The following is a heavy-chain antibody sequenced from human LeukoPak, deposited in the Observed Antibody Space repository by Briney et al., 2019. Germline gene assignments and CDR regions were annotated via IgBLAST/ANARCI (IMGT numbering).Heavy chain of an antibody. CDR2: INPNSGGT. V-gene: IGHV1-2*02. J-gene: IGHJ5*02. CDR1: GYTFTGYY. CDR3: ARNPSPSPNWFDP. Sequence: GASVKVSCKASGYTFTGYYMHWVRRAPGQGLEWMGWINPNSGGTNYAQKFQGRVTMTRDTSISTAYMELSRLRSDDTAVYYCARNPSPSPNWFDPWGQGTLVTVSS. D-gene: IGHD2-2*01.